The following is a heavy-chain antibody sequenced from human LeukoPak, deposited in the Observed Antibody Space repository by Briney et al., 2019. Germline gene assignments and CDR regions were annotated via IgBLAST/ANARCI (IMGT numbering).Heavy chain of an antibody. CDR1: GFTFSSYA. CDR3: AKDYYCSGRYPSGAYDI. CDR2: ISGSGGST. Sequence: PGGSLRLSCAASGFTFSSYAMSWVRQAPGKGLEWVSAISGSGGSTYYADSVKGRFTISRDNSKNTLYLQMNSLRAEDTAVYYCAKDYYCSGRYPSGAYDIWGQGTMVTVSS. D-gene: IGHD3-10*01. J-gene: IGHJ3*02. V-gene: IGHV3-23*01.